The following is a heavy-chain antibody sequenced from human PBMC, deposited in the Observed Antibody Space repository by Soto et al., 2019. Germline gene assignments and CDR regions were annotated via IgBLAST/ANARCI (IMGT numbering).Heavy chain of an antibody. V-gene: IGHV4-31*03. D-gene: IGHD1-26*01. Sequence: QVQLQESGPGLVKPSQTLSLTCNVSGDSINNGGHYWSWIRQPPGKGLEWIGFIYYSGTTYYNPSLKSRFTISVHTSKIQFSLKLNSVTAADTAVYYCARSAVGATKSGFDSWGQGTLVTVSS. CDR1: GDSINNGGHY. J-gene: IGHJ4*02. CDR2: IYYSGTT. CDR3: ARSAVGATKSGFDS.